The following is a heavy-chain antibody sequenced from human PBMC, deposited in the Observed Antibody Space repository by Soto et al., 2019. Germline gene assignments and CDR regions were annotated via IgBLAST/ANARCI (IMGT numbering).Heavy chain of an antibody. CDR1: GFTFRTYT. D-gene: IGHD5-12*01. Sequence: EVQLVESGGGLVKPGGSLRLSCISSGFTFRTYTMNWVRQAPGKGLEWVSGIRGFSPYTFYAESVRGRFAISIDSSRATVYLQMRDLRPEDTALYFCATWHLREHAYDIWGQGTMVTVSS. J-gene: IGHJ3*02. V-gene: IGHV3-21*04. CDR3: ATWHLREHAYDI. CDR2: IRGFSPYT.